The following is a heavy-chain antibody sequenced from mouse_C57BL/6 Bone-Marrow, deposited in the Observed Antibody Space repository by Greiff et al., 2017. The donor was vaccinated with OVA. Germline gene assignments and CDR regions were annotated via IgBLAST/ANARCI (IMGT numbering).Heavy chain of an antibody. D-gene: IGHD1-1*01. CDR1: GYTFTSYW. Sequence: QVQLQQPGAELVMPGASVKLSCKASGYTFTSYWMHWVKQRPGQGLEWIGEIDPSDSYTNYNQKFKGKSTLTVDKSSSTAYMQLSSLTSEDSAVYYCARGVYYGSSHYYAMDYWGQGTADTVSS. CDR2: IDPSDSYT. V-gene: IGHV1-69*01. CDR3: ARGVYYGSSHYYAMDY. J-gene: IGHJ4*01.